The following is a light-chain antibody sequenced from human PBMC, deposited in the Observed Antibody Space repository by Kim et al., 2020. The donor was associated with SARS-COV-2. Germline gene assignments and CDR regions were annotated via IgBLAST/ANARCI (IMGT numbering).Light chain of an antibody. CDR1: SNNVGNQG. Sequence: QAGLTQPPSVSKGLRQTATLTCTGNSNNVGNQGAAWLQRHQGHPPKLLSYRNNNRPSGISERLSASRSGNTASLTITGLQPEDEADYYCSAWDSSLSALVFGGGTQLTVL. J-gene: IGLJ2*01. CDR2: RNN. CDR3: SAWDSSLSALV. V-gene: IGLV10-54*01.